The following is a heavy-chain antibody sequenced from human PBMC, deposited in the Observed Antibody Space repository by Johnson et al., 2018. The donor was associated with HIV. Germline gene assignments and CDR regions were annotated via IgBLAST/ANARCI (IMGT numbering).Heavy chain of an antibody. CDR2: ISYDGSNE. V-gene: IGHV3-30*18. J-gene: IGHJ3*02. D-gene: IGHD3-22*01. CDR1: GFTFSSYC. Sequence: QVQLVESGGGVVQPGRSLRLSCAASGFTFSSYCLHWVRQAPGKGLEWVAVISYDGSNEYFADSVKGRFTISRDNSKNTLYLQMNSLRAEDTAVYYCAKKGQMIAGTSAFDIGGQGTMVTVSS. CDR3: AKKGQMIAGTSAFDI.